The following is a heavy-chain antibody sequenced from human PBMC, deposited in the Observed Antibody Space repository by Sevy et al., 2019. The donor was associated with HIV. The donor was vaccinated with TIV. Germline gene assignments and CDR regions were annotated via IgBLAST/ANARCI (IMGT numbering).Heavy chain of an antibody. J-gene: IGHJ4*02. V-gene: IGHV3-21*01. CDR3: ARDLFSGGNAVYGY. Sequence: GGSLRLSCAASGFTFSSYSMNWVRQAPGKGLEWVSSISSSSSYIYYAHSVKGRFTISRDNAKNSLYLQMNSLRAEDTAVYYCARDLFSGGNAVYGYWGQGTLVTVSS. CDR2: ISSSSSYI. D-gene: IGHD2-15*01. CDR1: GFTFSSYS.